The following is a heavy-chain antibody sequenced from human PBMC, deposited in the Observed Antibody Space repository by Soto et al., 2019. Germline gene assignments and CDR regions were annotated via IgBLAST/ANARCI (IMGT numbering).Heavy chain of an antibody. D-gene: IGHD2-2*01. CDR3: ARVPDY. V-gene: IGHV4-30-2*01. Sequence: QLQLQESGSGLVKPSQTLSLTCAVSGGSISSGGYFWSWIRQPTGKGLEWIGYMYHSWSTYYNPALTSRVTISVDTSQTQVPLKLSSVTAADTAVYYWARVPDYCGQGVLVTVSS. CDR1: GGSISSGGYF. J-gene: IGHJ4*02. CDR2: MYHSWST.